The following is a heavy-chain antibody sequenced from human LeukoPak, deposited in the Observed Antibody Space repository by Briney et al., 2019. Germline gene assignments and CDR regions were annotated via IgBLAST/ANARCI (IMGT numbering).Heavy chain of an antibody. V-gene: IGHV1-3*01. D-gene: IGHD5-12*01. CDR3: ARGADSGYDYNFDY. J-gene: IGHJ4*02. CDR1: SYTFTSNA. CDR2: INAGNNYT. Sequence: GASVKVSCKAISYTFTSNAMHWVRQAPGQRLEWMGWINAGNNYTKYSQMFQGRLTITKDTSASTAYMDLSSLRSEDTGVYYCARGADSGYDYNFDYWGQGTLVTVSS.